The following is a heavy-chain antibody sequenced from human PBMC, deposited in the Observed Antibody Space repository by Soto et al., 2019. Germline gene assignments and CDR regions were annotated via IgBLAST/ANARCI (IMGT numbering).Heavy chain of an antibody. CDR1: GGTFSSYA. V-gene: IGHV1-69*13. CDR3: ARAGTYYEDWSGSSYYYYGMDV. D-gene: IGHD3-3*01. Sequence: SVKVSCKASGGTFSSYALSWVRQAPAQGLEWMGGIIPIFGTANYAQKFQGRVTITADESTSTAYMELSSLRSEDTAVYYCARAGTYYEDWSGSSYYYYGMDVWGQGTTVTVSS. CDR2: IIPIFGTA. J-gene: IGHJ6*02.